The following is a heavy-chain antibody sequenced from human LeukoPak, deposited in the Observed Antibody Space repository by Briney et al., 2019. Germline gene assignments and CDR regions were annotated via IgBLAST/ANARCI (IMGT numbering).Heavy chain of an antibody. CDR3: AKDRAYGFDI. D-gene: IGHD3-10*01. J-gene: IGHJ3*02. Sequence: TGGSLRLSYAASGFTFSSYGMSWVRQAPGKGLEWVSALSGSGGTTYNADSVKGRFTISRDNSKNTLYLQMNSLRVEDTAVYYCAKDRAYGFDIWGQGTMVTVSS. CDR1: GFTFSSYG. V-gene: IGHV3-23*01. CDR2: LSGSGGTT.